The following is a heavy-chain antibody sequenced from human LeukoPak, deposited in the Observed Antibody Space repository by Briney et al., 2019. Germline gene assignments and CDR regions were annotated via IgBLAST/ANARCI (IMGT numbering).Heavy chain of an antibody. CDR1: GGSISSYY. Sequence: PSETLSLTCTVSGGSISSYYWSWIRQPPGKGLEWIGYIYYSGSTNYNPSLKSRVTISVDTSKNQFSLKLSSVTAADTAVYYCAKQMAVDYFDYWGQGTLVTVSS. CDR2: IYYSGST. V-gene: IGHV4-59*01. J-gene: IGHJ4*02. D-gene: IGHD5-24*01. CDR3: AKQMAVDYFDY.